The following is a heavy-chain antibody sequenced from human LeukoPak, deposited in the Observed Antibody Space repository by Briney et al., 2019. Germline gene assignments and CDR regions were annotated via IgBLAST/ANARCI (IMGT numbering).Heavy chain of an antibody. V-gene: IGHV3-9*01. Sequence: GGSLRLSCAASGFTFDDYAMHWVRQAPGKGLEWVSGTSWNSGNIGYADSVKGRFTISRDNAKNSLYLQMNSLRAEDTALYYCAKGGIHRGYYYYYMDVWGKGTTVTISS. CDR3: AKGGIHRGYYYYYMDV. CDR2: TSWNSGNI. D-gene: IGHD6-13*01. CDR1: GFTFDDYA. J-gene: IGHJ6*03.